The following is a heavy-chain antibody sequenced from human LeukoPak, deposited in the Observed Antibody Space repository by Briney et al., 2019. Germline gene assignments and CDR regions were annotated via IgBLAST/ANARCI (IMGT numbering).Heavy chain of an antibody. CDR3: ARDVGGFLEWLLYGFDY. J-gene: IGHJ4*02. CDR2: ISSSSSYI. D-gene: IGHD3-3*01. V-gene: IGHV3-21*01. CDR1: EFTFSSYS. Sequence: GGSLRLSCAASEFTFSSYSMNWVRQAPGKGLEWVSSISSSSSYIYYADSVKGRFTISRDNAKNSLYLQMNSLRAEDTAVYYCARDVGGFLEWLLYGFDYWGQGTLVTVSS.